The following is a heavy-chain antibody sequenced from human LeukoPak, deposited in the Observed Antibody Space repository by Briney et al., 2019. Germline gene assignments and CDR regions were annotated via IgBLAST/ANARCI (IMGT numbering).Heavy chain of an antibody. Sequence: GGSVRLSCAASGFTFSSYGMHWVRQAPGKGLEWVAVIWYDGSNKYYADSVKGRFTISRDNSKNTLYLQMNSLRAEDTAVYYCASQGPVRYFDWYFDYWGQGTLVTVSS. CDR1: GFTFSSYG. CDR2: IWYDGSNK. D-gene: IGHD3-9*01. CDR3: ASQGPVRYFDWYFDY. J-gene: IGHJ4*02. V-gene: IGHV3-33*01.